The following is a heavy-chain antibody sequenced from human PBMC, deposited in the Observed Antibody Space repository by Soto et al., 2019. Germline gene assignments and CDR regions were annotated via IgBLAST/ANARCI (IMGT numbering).Heavy chain of an antibody. J-gene: IGHJ4*02. Sequence: EVQLVESGGGLVKPGGSLRLSCEASGFIFSTANMNWVRQAPGKGLQWVSSISTTSDSIFYADSVKGRFTISRDNAKDTWYLQMNSPRAEDTAVYYCVRKCVETGIRRGRSFDYWGQGTLVTVSS. CDR1: GFIFSTAN. V-gene: IGHV3-21*01. CDR3: VRKCVETGIRRGRSFDY. CDR2: ISTTSDSI. D-gene: IGHD1-1*01.